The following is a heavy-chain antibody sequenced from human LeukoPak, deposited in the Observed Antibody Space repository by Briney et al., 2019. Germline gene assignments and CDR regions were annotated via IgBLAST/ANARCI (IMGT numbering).Heavy chain of an antibody. CDR2: IYSGGST. J-gene: IGHJ6*02. Sequence: GGSLRLSCAASGFTVSSNYMSWVRQAPGKGLEWVSVIYSGGSTYYADSVKGRFTISRDNSKNTLYLQMNSLRAEDTAVYYCARDLYSSGWYGGGTYYYYGMDVWGQGTTVTVSS. CDR1: GFTVSSNY. CDR3: ARDLYSSGWYGGGTYYYYGMDV. D-gene: IGHD6-13*01. V-gene: IGHV3-53*01.